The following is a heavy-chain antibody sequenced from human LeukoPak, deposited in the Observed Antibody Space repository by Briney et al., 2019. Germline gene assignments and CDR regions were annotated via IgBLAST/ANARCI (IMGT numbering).Heavy chain of an antibody. CDR1: GGSISSSSYY. CDR3: ARQHYYGSGSRYAFDI. J-gene: IGHJ3*02. D-gene: IGHD3-10*01. CDR2: IYYSGST. V-gene: IGHV4-39*07. Sequence: PSETLSLTCTVSGGSISSSSYYWGWIRQPPGKGLEWIGSIYYSGSTYYNPSLKSRVTISVDTSKNQFSLKVTSVTAADAAVYYCARQHYYGSGSRYAFDIWGQGTMVTVSS.